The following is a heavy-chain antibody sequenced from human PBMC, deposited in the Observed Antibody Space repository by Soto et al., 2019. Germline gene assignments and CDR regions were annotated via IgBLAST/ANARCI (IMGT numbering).Heavy chain of an antibody. CDR1: GFTFSSYS. J-gene: IGHJ4*02. D-gene: IGHD3-10*01. CDR2: ISSSSSTI. V-gene: IGHV3-48*01. CDR3: ARDHYYGSGSFFDY. Sequence: EVQLVESGGGLVQPGGSLRLSCAASGFTFSSYSMNWVRQAPGKGLEWVSYISSSSSTIYYADSVKGRFTISRDNAKNSLYLQMNSLRAEDTAVHYCARDHYYGSGSFFDYWGQGTLVTVSS.